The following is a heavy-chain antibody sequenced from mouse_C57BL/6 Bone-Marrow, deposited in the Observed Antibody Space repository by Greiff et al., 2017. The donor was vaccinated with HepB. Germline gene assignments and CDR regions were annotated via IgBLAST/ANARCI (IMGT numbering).Heavy chain of an antibody. CDR2: ISYSGST. CDR1: GYSITSDY. V-gene: IGHV3-8*01. J-gene: IGHJ1*03. Sequence: EVKLQESGPGLAKPSQTLSLTCSVTGYSITSDYWNWIRKFPGNKLEYMGYISYSGSTYYNPSLKSRISITRDTSKNQYYLQLNSVTTEDTATYYCARERAWYYGSSYRWYFDVWGTGTTVTVSS. CDR3: ARERAWYYGSSYRWYFDV. D-gene: IGHD1-1*01.